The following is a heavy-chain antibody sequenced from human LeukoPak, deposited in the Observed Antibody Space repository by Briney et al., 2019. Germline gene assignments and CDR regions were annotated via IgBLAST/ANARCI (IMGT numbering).Heavy chain of an antibody. J-gene: IGHJ5*02. CDR3: ARGQSGVRGANVPNLMGFDP. Sequence: SETLSLTCTVSGVSISSGSYYWSWIRQPAGKGLEWIGRIHTSGNTNYNPSLKSRVTISIDTSKNQISLILSSATAADTAVYFCARGQSGVRGANVPNLMGFDPWGQGTLVIVSS. CDR1: GVSISSGSYY. CDR2: IHTSGNT. V-gene: IGHV4-61*02. D-gene: IGHD3-10*01.